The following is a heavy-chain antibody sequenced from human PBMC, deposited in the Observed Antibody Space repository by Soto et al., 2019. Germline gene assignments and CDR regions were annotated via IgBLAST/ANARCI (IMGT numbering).Heavy chain of an antibody. D-gene: IGHD3-10*01. CDR2: IIPIFGTA. CDR1: GGTFSSCA. CDR3: ERGSLVFGLNNWFDP. V-gene: IGHV1-69*13. J-gene: IGHJ5*02. Sequence: SVKVSCKAAGGTFSSCAISWVRQAPGQGLEWMGGIIPIFGTANYAQKFQGRVTITADESTSKAYMELSSLRSEDTAVYYCERGSLVFGLNNWFDPWGQGTLVTVSS.